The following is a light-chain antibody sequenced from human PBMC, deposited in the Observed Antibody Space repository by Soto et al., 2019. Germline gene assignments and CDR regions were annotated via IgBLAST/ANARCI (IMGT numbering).Light chain of an antibody. J-gene: IGKJ1*01. V-gene: IGKV1-5*03. Sequence: DIQMTQSPSTLSAAAGDRVTITCRASQSISSWLAWYQQKPGKSPKLLIYKASSLESGVPSRFSGSGSGTEFTLTISSLQPDDFATYYCQQYNRYSRTFGQGTKVEIK. CDR1: QSISSW. CDR3: QQYNRYSRT. CDR2: KAS.